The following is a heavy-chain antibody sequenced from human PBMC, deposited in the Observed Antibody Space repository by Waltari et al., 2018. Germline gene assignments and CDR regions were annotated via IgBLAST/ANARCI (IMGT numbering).Heavy chain of an antibody. CDR3: ARDMRGAYLFPAPFDF. Sequence: QVQLVQSGAEVKKPGSSVKVSCKASGDTFTSYGINWVRQAPGQGLEWMGGITPASTALIYAQSFQGRVTITADESTTTAYIEVSSLRSEDTAMYYCARDMRGAYLFPAPFDFWGQGTLVIVSS. V-gene: IGHV1-69*01. CDR2: ITPASTAL. J-gene: IGHJ4*02. D-gene: IGHD3-16*01. CDR1: GDTFTSYG.